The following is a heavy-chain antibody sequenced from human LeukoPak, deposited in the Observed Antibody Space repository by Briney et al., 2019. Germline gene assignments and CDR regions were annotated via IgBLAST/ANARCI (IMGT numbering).Heavy chain of an antibody. CDR1: GYTFTSYD. CDR2: MNPNSDNT. D-gene: IGHD6-13*01. Sequence: RASVKVSCKASGYTFTSYDINWVRQATGQGLEWMGWMNPNSDNTGYAQKFQGRVTMTRNTSISTAYMELSSLRSEDTAVYYCARGSSMGIVAAGNYWGQGTLVTVSS. CDR3: ARGSSMGIVAAGNY. V-gene: IGHV1-8*01. J-gene: IGHJ4*02.